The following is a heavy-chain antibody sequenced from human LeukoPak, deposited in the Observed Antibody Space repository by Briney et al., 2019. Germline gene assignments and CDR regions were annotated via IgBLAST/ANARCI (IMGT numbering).Heavy chain of an antibody. V-gene: IGHV1-69*04. D-gene: IGHD3-3*01. CDR2: IIPLFGIA. J-gene: IGHJ3*02. CDR1: AGTFNSYA. Sequence: SVKLSCKASAGTFNSYALRWVRQAPGQGLEWMGRIIPLFGIASYAQKFQGRVTITADKSTRTAYMELSSLRSEDTAVYYCARGPSITIFVVVGYVFDIWGQGTMVTVSS. CDR3: ARGPSITIFVVVGYVFDI.